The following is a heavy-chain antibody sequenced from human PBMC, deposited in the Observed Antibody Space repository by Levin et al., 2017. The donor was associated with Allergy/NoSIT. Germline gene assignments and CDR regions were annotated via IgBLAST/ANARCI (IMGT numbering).Heavy chain of an antibody. Sequence: ASVKVSCQGSGYSFSSQWIAWVRQKPGKGLDWMGIVYPGDSDTIYSPSFQGQVTFSADTSTNTAHLHWSSLKASDTAIYFCARKMGPTPAFDVWGQGTMITVSS. V-gene: IGHV5-51*01. CDR1: GYSFSSQW. D-gene: IGHD1-26*01. CDR3: ARKMGPTPAFDV. J-gene: IGHJ3*01. CDR2: VYPGDSDT.